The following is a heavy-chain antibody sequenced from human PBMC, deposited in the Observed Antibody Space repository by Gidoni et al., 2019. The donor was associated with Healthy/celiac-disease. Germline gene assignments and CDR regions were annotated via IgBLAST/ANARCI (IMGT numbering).Heavy chain of an antibody. CDR1: GFTFSSYG. J-gene: IGHJ6*02. D-gene: IGHD2-15*01. CDR3: ARDPSDIVVVVAAPYYYGMDV. Sequence: QVQLVESGGGVVQPGRSLRLSCAASGFTFSSYGMHWVRQAPGKGLGWVAVIWYDGSNKYYADSVKGRFTISRDNSKNTLYLQMNSLRAEDTAVYYCARDPSDIVVVVAAPYYYGMDVWGQGTTVTVSS. V-gene: IGHV3-33*01. CDR2: IWYDGSNK.